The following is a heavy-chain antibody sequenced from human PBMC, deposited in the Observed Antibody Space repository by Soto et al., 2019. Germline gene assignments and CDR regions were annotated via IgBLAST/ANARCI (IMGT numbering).Heavy chain of an antibody. CDR3: ARADPDASVGY. CDR1: GASMGGHY. CDR2: ISYSGST. Sequence: SETLSLTCTVSGASMGGHYGSCLRQSPGKGLEWIGYISYSGSTYYNPSHKSRVTISADTSRNQFSLKLSAVISADTAVYYCARADPDASVGYWGQGTLVTVSS. J-gene: IGHJ4*02. V-gene: IGHV4-59*11. D-gene: IGHD3-16*01.